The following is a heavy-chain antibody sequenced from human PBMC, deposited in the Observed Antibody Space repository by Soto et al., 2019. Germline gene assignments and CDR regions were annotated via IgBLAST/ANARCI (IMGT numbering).Heavy chain of an antibody. CDR1: GGTFSSYA. D-gene: IGHD6-6*01. CDR3: ARDGREQLVRGRSFDWFDP. CDR2: IIPIFGTA. V-gene: IGHV1-69*13. J-gene: IGHJ5*02. Sequence: ASVKVSCKASGGTFSSYAISWVRQAPGQGLEWMGGIIPIFGTANYAQKFQGRVTITADESTSTAYMELSSLGSEDTAVYYCARDGREQLVRGRSFDWFDPWGQGTLVTVSS.